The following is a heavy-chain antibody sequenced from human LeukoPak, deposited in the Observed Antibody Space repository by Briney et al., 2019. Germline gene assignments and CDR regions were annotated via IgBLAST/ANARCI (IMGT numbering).Heavy chain of an antibody. CDR3: AKVRDRLSSFYPAA. CDR2: INPHSGGR. CDR1: GYSFTDYY. V-gene: IGHV1-2*02. D-gene: IGHD6-13*01. Sequence: ASVKVSCKASGYSFTDYYIHWVRQAPGQGLEWMGWINPHSGGRNLAQKFQGRVTMTRDTSITTAYLELSGLTPDDTAMYYCAKVRDRLSSFYPAAWGQGTLVSVSS. J-gene: IGHJ4*02.